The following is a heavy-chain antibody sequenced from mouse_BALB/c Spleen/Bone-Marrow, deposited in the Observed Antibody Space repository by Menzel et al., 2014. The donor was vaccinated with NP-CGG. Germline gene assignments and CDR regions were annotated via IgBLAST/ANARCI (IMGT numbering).Heavy chain of an antibody. J-gene: IGHJ2*01. V-gene: IGHV1-80*01. CDR2: IYPGDGDT. CDR1: GYAFSSYW. CDR3: ARSGYGSNYDY. D-gene: IGHD1-1*01. Sequence: QVQLQQPGAELVRPGSSVKISCKASGYAFSSYWMIWVKQRPGQGPEWIGQIYPGDGDTNYNGKFKGKATLTVDKSSSTAYMQLSSLTSEDSAVYFCARSGYGSNYDYWGQGTTLTVSS.